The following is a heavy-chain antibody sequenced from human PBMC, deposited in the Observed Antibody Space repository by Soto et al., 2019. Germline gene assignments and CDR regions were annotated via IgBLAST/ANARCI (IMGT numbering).Heavy chain of an antibody. CDR3: ARVVVDDYIWGSYRYAPNTSINWFDP. V-gene: IGHV1-69*02. D-gene: IGHD3-16*02. J-gene: IGHJ5*02. Sequence: SVKVSCKASGCTFSSYTISWVRQAPGQGLEWMGRIIPILGIANYAQKFQGRVTITADKSTSTAYMELSSLRSEDTAVYYCARVVVDDYIWGSYRYAPNTSINWFDPWGQGTLVTVSS. CDR2: IIPILGIA. CDR1: GCTFSSYT.